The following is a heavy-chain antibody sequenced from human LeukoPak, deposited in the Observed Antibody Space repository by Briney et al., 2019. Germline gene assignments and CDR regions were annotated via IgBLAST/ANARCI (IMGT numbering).Heavy chain of an antibody. CDR2: IYDGGST. Sequence: SQTLSLTCTVSGGSISSYYWTWIRQPPGKGLEWIGYIYDGGSTNYNPSLRSRVTISGDTSKNQFSLKLTSVTAADTAVYYCARVGSSGYYYKIDYWGQGTPVTVSS. V-gene: IGHV4-59*01. CDR1: GGSISSYY. CDR3: ARVGSSGYYYKIDY. D-gene: IGHD3-22*01. J-gene: IGHJ4*02.